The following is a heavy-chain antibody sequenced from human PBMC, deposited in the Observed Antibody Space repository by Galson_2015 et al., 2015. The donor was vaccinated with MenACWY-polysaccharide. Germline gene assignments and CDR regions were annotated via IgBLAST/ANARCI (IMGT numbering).Heavy chain of an antibody. J-gene: IGHJ5*02. Sequence: ETLSLTCAVYGGSFSGYYWSWIRQPPGKGLEWVGEINPSGSPNCNPSLKSRVTISVDTSKNQFSLKLSSGTAADTAVYYCARGVGARSRFGLWGQGTLVTVSS. D-gene: IGHD1-26*01. CDR1: GGSFSGYY. CDR3: ARGVGARSRFGL. V-gene: IGHV4-34*01. CDR2: INPSGSP.